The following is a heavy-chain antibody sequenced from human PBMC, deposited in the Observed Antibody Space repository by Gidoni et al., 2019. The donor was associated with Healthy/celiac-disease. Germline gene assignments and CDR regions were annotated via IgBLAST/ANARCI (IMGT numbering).Heavy chain of an antibody. CDR1: GYSFTSYW. D-gene: IGHD1-26*01. CDR2: IDPSDSYT. J-gene: IGHJ3*02. V-gene: IGHV5-10-1*03. CDR3: ARRVVGATTLGNAFDI. Sequence: EVQLVQSGAEVKKPGESLRISCQGSGYSFTSYWISWVRQMPGKGLEWMGRIDPSDSYTNYSPSFQGHVTISAEKAISTAYLQWSSLKASDTAMYYCARRVVGATTLGNAFDIWGQGTMVTVSS.